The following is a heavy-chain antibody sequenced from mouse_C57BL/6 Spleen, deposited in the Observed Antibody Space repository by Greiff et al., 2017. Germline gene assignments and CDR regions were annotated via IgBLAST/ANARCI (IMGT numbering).Heavy chain of an antibody. D-gene: IGHD2-5*01. CDR2: ISSGSSTI. J-gene: IGHJ1*03. CDR1: GFTFSDYG. V-gene: IGHV5-17*01. Sequence: DVKLVESGGGLVKPGGSLKLSCAASGFTFSDYGMHWVRQAPEKGLEWVAYISSGSSTIYYADTVKGRFTISRDNAKNTLFLQMTSLRSEDTAMYYCARDSNYGDWYFDVWGTGTTVTVSS. CDR3: ARDSNYGDWYFDV.